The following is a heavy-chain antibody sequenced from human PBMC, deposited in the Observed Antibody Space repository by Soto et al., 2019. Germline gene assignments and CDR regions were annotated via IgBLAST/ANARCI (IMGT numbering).Heavy chain of an antibody. CDR1: GGSISSGGYY. CDR2: IYYSGST. D-gene: IGHD4-17*01. V-gene: IGHV4-31*03. J-gene: IGHJ5*02. CDR3: ARGHLRWYNWFDP. Sequence: QVQLQESGPGLVKPSQTLSLTCTVSGGSISSGGYYWSWIRQRPGKGLEWIGYIYYSGSTYYNPSLKSRVTISVDTSKNQFSLKLSSVTAADTAVYYCARGHLRWYNWFDPWGQGTLVTVSS.